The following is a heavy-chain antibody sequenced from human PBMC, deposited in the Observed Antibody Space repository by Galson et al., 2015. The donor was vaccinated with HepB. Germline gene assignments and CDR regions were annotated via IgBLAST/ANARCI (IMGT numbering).Heavy chain of an antibody. CDR3: ARDLPDPMVRGVIGLDY. CDR1: GGTFSSYT. J-gene: IGHJ4*02. Sequence: SVKVSCKASGGTFSSYTISWVRQAPGQGLEWMGRIIPILGIANYAQKFQGRVTITADKSTSTAYMELSSLRSEDTAVYYCARDLPDPMVRGVIGLDYWGQGTLVTVSS. D-gene: IGHD3-10*01. CDR2: IIPILGIA. V-gene: IGHV1-69*04.